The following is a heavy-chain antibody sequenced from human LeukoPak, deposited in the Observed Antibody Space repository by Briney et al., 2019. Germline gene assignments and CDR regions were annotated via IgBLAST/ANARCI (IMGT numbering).Heavy chain of an antibody. D-gene: IGHD2-2*01. CDR3: ARPPGYCSSTSCSY. CDR1: GFTFSSYA. J-gene: IGHJ4*02. V-gene: IGHV3-21*01. Sequence: GGSLRLSCAASGFTFSSYAMSWVRQAPGKGLEWVSYISSSSSYIYYADSVKGRFTISRDNAKNSLYLQMNSLRAEDTAVYYCARPPGYCSSTSCSYWGQRTLVTVSS. CDR2: ISSSSSYI.